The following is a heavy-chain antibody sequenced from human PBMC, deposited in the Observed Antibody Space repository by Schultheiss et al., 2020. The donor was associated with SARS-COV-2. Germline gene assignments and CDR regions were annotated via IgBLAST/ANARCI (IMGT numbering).Heavy chain of an antibody. Sequence: SETLSLTCTVSGGSISTYYWSWIRQPPGKGLEWIGRIYTSGSTNYNPSLKSRVTISVDTSKNQFSLKLSSVTAADTAVYYCARGGRYCSSTSCYGGRSDYWGQGTLVTVSS. J-gene: IGHJ4*02. CDR1: GGSISTYY. CDR2: IYTSGST. D-gene: IGHD2-2*01. V-gene: IGHV4-4*07. CDR3: ARGGRYCSSTSCYGGRSDY.